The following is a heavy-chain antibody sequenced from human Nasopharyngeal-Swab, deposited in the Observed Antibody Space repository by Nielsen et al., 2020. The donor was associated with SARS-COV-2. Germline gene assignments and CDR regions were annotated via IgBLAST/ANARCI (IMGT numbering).Heavy chain of an antibody. D-gene: IGHD6-13*01. CDR1: GWSFSGYY. V-gene: IGHV4-34*01. Sequence: GSLRLSCAVDGWSFSGYYWSWIRQPPGKGLEWIGNIYYNGNTYQNPSLKSRLTISVDKSKNQFSLQLSSVTAADTAVYYCVRSSSWYYFDYWAQGTQVTVSS. J-gene: IGHJ4*02. CDR2: IYYNGNT. CDR3: VRSSSWYYFDY.